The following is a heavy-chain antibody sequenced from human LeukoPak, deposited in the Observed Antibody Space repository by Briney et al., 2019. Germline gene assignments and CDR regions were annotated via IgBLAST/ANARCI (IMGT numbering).Heavy chain of an antibody. V-gene: IGHV3-30-3*01. Sequence: GGSLRLSCAASGFTFSSYWMHWVRQAPGKGLEWVAVISYDGSNKYYADSVKGRFTISRDNSKNTLYLQMNSLRAEDTAVYYCARVSRGYSYGPGDYWGQGTLVTVSS. CDR3: ARVSRGYSYGPGDY. CDR2: ISYDGSNK. J-gene: IGHJ4*02. D-gene: IGHD5-18*01. CDR1: GFTFSSYW.